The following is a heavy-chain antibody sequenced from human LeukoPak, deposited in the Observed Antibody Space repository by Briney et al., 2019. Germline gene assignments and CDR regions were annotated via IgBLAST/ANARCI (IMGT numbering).Heavy chain of an antibody. CDR1: GFTFSNYG. D-gene: IGHD6-6*01. CDR2: ISSSSRNI. V-gene: IGHV3-48*04. Sequence: PGGSLRLSCAASGFTFSNYGMNWVRQAPGKGLEWVSYISSSSRNINYADSVRGRFTISRNNAESSLYLQMNSLRVDDRAIYYCTRGGAARPDYWGQGTLVTVSS. J-gene: IGHJ4*02. CDR3: TRGGAARPDY.